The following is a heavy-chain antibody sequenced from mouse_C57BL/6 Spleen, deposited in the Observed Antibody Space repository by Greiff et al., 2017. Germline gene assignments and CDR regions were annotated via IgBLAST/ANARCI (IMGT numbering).Heavy chain of an antibody. CDR2: SRNKANDYTT. CDR3: ARSSGVWFFFDY. Sequence: EVKLVESGGGLVQSGRSLRLSCATSGFTFSDFYMEWVRQAPGKGLEWIAASRNKANDYTTEYSASVKGRFIVSRDTSQSILYLQMNALRAEDTAIYYCARSSGVWFFFDYWGQGTTLTVSS. D-gene: IGHD2-10*02. J-gene: IGHJ2*01. V-gene: IGHV7-1*01. CDR1: GFTFSDFY.